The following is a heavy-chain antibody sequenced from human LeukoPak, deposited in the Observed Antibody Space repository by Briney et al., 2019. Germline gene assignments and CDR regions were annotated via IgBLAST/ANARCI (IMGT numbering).Heavy chain of an antibody. Sequence: PSETLSLTCAVYGGSFSGYYWSWIRQPPGKGLEWIGEINHSGSTNYNPSPKSRVTISVDTSKNQFSLKLSSVTAADTAVYYCARGRGSYDFWSGYLANWFDPWGQGTLVTVSS. J-gene: IGHJ5*02. CDR3: ARGRGSYDFWSGYLANWFDP. V-gene: IGHV4-34*01. CDR1: GGSFSGYY. D-gene: IGHD3-3*01. CDR2: INHSGST.